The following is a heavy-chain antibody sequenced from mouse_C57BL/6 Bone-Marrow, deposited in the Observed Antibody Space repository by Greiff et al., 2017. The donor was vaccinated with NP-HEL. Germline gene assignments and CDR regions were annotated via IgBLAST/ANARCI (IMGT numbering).Heavy chain of an antibody. D-gene: IGHD2-3*01. CDR2: IYPRSGNT. CDR1: GYTFTSYG. V-gene: IGHV1-81*01. J-gene: IGHJ3*01. Sequence: VQLQQSGAELARPGASVKLSCKASGYTFTSYGISWVKQRTGQGLEWIGEIYPRSGNTYYNEKFKGKATLTADKSSSTAYMELRSLTSEDSAVYFCARYDGPLEWFAYWGQGTLVTVSA. CDR3: ARYDGPLEWFAY.